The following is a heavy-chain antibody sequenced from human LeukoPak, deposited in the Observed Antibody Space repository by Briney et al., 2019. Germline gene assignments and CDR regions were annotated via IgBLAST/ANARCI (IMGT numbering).Heavy chain of an antibody. CDR2: INHSGST. CDR3: ARDLLHYSYGPSGDY. D-gene: IGHD5-18*01. J-gene: IGHJ4*02. Sequence: SETLSLTCAVYGVSFSGYYWSWIRQPPGKGLEWIGEINHSGSTNYNPSLKSRVTISVDTSKNQFSLKLSSVTVADTAVYYCARDLLHYSYGPSGDYWGQGTLVTVSS. CDR1: GVSFSGYY. V-gene: IGHV4-34*01.